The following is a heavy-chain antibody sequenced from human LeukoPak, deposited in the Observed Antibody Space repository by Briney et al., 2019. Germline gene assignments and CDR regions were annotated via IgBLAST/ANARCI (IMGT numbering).Heavy chain of an antibody. D-gene: IGHD2-15*01. Sequence: ESGPTLVNPTQTLTLTCTFSGFSLSTSGEAMGWIRQPPGKALEWLALIYWNDDKRYGPSLKSRLTITKDTSKNQVVLTMTNMDPVDTATYYCSQRGGPWGQGTLVTVSS. V-gene: IGHV2-5*01. CDR2: IYWNDDK. J-gene: IGHJ5*02. CDR3: SQRGGP. CDR1: GFSLSTSGEA.